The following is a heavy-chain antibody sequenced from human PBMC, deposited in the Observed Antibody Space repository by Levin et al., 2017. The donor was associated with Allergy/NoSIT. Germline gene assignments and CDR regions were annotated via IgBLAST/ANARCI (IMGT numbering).Heavy chain of an antibody. J-gene: IGHJ2*01. Sequence: SSETLSLTCTVSGGSINNYYWSWIRQSAGKGLEWIGRFHNGGNTNYNPSLKSRVTMSVDTSKNQFSLKVSSVSAADTAVYCCTRVRHIAPRWFARWRRGRLVTGSS. CDR1: GGSINNYY. D-gene: IGHD3-10*01. CDR2: FHNGGNT. V-gene: IGHV4-4*07. CDR3: TRVRHIAPRWFAR.